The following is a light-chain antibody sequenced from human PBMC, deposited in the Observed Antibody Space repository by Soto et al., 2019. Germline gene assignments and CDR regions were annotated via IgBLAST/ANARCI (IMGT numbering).Light chain of an antibody. CDR2: EVS. Sequence: QSALTQPASVSGSPGQSIAISCTGTSSDVGAYDYVSWYQQHPDKAPKLMIYEVSNRPSGVSDRFSGSKSVNTATLTISGLQAEDEADYDCASYTTTSTRVFETGTKLTVL. CDR1: SSDVGAYDY. V-gene: IGLV2-14*03. J-gene: IGLJ1*01. CDR3: ASYTTTSTRV.